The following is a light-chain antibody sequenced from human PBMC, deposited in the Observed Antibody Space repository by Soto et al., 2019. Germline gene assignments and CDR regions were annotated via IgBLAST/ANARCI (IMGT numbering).Light chain of an antibody. CDR2: EVS. Sequence: QSVLTQPASVSGSPGRSITISCTGTSSDVGGYNYVSWYQHHPGKAPKLMIYEVSNRPSGVSNRFSGSKSGNTASLTISGLQAEDEADYYCSSYTSSSTLVFGGGTKVTVL. CDR1: SSDVGGYNY. V-gene: IGLV2-14*01. J-gene: IGLJ3*02. CDR3: SSYTSSSTLV.